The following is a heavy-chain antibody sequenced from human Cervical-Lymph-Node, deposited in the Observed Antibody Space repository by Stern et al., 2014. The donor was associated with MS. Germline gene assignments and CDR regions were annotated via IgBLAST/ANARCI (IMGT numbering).Heavy chain of an antibody. CDR3: ASAYSSSHYYFDY. D-gene: IGHD6-13*01. V-gene: IGHV3-33*01. Sequence: VQLVESGGGVVQPGRSLRLSCAASGFSFSRYAMHLVRPAPGKGLEWVALIWYDGSNPYYADSVTGRFTISRDNFKNTLYLQMNSLRAEDTAVYYCASAYSSSHYYFDYWGQGTLVTVSS. CDR1: GFSFSRYA. CDR2: IWYDGSNP. J-gene: IGHJ4*02.